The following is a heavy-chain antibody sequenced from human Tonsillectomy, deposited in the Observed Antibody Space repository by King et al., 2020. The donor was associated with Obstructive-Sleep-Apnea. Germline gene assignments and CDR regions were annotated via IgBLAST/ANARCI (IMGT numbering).Heavy chain of an antibody. D-gene: IGHD3-3*01. J-gene: IGHJ4*02. CDR1: GGSLSSSSYY. CDR2: IYYSGST. CDR3: AREPSPYDFWSGLN. V-gene: IGHV4-39*07. Sequence: QLQESGPGLVKPSETLSLTCTVSGGSLSSSSYYWGWIRQPPGKGLEWIGSIYYSGSTYYNPSLKSRVTISVDTSKNQFSLKLSSVTAADTAVYYCAREPSPYDFWSGLNWGQGTLVTVSS.